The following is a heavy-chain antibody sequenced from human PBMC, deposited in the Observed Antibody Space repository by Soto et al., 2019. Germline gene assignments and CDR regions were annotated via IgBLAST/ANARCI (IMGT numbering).Heavy chain of an antibody. J-gene: IGHJ5*02. V-gene: IGHV3-48*01. CDR1: GFTFTNYG. Sequence: GGSLRLSCAASGFTFTNYGMNWVRQAPGKGLEWISYISSSSTTIYYADSAKGRFTISRDNANNSLYLQMNSLRAEDTAMYYCASSTVAAALSWYDPWGQGTLVTVSS. CDR3: ASSTVAAALSWYDP. CDR2: ISSSSTTI. D-gene: IGHD2-2*01.